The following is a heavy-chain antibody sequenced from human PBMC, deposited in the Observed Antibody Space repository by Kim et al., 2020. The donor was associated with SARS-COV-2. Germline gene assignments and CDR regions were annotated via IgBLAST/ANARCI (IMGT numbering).Heavy chain of an antibody. J-gene: IGHJ4*02. Sequence: NPSLKSRVTISVDTSKNQFSLKLSSVTAADTAVYYCARGTRWLQLRAFDYWGQGTLVTVSS. V-gene: IGHV4-34*01. CDR3: ARGTRWLQLRAFDY. D-gene: IGHD5-12*01.